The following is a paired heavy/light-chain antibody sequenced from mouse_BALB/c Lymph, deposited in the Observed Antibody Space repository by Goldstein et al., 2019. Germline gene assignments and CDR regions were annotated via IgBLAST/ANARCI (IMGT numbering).Heavy chain of an antibody. Sequence: QVQLQQPGAELVKPGASVKMSCKASGYTFTSYNMHWVKQTPGQGLEWIGAIYPGNGDTSYNQKFKGKATLTADKSSSTAYMQLSSLTSEDSAVYYCARSQYGDAMDYWGQGTSVTVSS. J-gene: IGHJ4*01. CDR3: ARSQYGDAMDY. CDR2: IYPGNGDT. V-gene: IGHV1-12*01. CDR1: GYTFTSYN. D-gene: IGHD2-10*02.
Light chain of an antibody. CDR2: YAS. J-gene: IGKJ5*01. CDR1: QSISNY. Sequence: DIVLTQSPATLSVTPGDRVSLSCRASQSISNYLHWYQQKSHESPRLLIKYASQSISGIPSRFSGSGSGTDFTLSINSVETEDFGMYFCQQSNSWPLTFGAGTKLELK. V-gene: IGKV5-45*01. CDR3: QQSNSWPLT.